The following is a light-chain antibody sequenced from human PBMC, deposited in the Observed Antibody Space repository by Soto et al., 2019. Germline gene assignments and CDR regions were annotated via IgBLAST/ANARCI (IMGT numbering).Light chain of an antibody. CDR1: QSISSY. CDR2: AAS. J-gene: IGKJ2*01. V-gene: IGKV1-39*01. Sequence: DIQMTQSPSSLSASVGDRVTITCRASQSISSYLNWYQQKPGKAPKLLIYAASSLKSGVPSRFSGSGSGTDFTITISSLQPEDFATYYCQQSYSTPVFGQGTKLEIK. CDR3: QQSYSTPV.